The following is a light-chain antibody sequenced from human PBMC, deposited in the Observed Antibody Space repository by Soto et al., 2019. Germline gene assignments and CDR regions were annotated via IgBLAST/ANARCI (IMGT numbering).Light chain of an antibody. CDR3: QQYYNTPLT. CDR2: WAS. Sequence: DIVMTQSPDSLAVSLGERVTIDCKSSQSVLYSSNNRNYLAWFQQKPGQPPKLLIYWASTRESGVPDRFSGSGSGTDFTLTISGLQAEDVAVYHCQQYYNTPLTFGGGTKVDIK. CDR1: QSVLYSSNNRNY. J-gene: IGKJ4*01. V-gene: IGKV4-1*01.